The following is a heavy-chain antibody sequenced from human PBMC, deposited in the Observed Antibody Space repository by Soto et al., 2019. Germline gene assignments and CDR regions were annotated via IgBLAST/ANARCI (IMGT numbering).Heavy chain of an antibody. Sequence: GGSLRLSCSAAGFSFSSYALSWVRQAPGKGLEWVSGISGGGGSTDYADSVKGRFTISRDNSKNTLYLQLNSLRAEDTAVYYCAKDSGAVAGPYWGQGTLVTVSS. D-gene: IGHD6-19*01. CDR1: GFSFSSYA. CDR2: ISGGGGST. CDR3: AKDSGAVAGPY. J-gene: IGHJ4*02. V-gene: IGHV3-23*01.